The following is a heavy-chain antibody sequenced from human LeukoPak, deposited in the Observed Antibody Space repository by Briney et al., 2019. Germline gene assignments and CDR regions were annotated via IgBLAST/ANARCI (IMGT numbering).Heavy chain of an antibody. D-gene: IGHD3-10*01. CDR1: GGTFSSYA. V-gene: IGHV1-69*06. CDR2: IIPIFGTA. CDR3: ARDFTMGTDAFDI. J-gene: IGHJ3*02. Sequence: ASVKVSCKASGGTFSSYAISWVRQTPGQGLEWMGGIIPIFGTANYAQKFQGRVTITADKSTSTAYMELSSLRSEDTAVYYCARDFTMGTDAFDIWGQGTMVTVSS.